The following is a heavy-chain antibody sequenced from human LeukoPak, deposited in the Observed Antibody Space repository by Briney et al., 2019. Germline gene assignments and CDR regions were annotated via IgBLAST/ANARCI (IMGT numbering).Heavy chain of an antibody. J-gene: IGHJ4*02. D-gene: IGHD3-3*01. V-gene: IGHV1-2*02. CDR2: INPNSGGT. Sequence: ASVKVSCKASGYTFTSYYMHWVRQAPGQGLEWMGWINPNSGGTNYAQKFQGRVTMTRDTSISTAYMELSRLRSDDTAVYYCAIIPYYDFWSGYYTFPDYWGQGTLVTVSS. CDR3: AIIPYYDFWSGYYTFPDY. CDR1: GYTFTSYY.